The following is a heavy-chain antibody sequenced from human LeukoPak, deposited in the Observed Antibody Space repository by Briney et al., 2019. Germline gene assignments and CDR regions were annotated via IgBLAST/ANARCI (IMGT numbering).Heavy chain of an antibody. Sequence: SETLSLTCAVYGGSFSGYYWSWIRQPPGKGLEWIGEINHSGSTNYNPSLKSRVTISVDTSKNQFSLRLSSVTAADTAVYYCARGTTYYDILTGYNYLYSYFEYWGQGTLVTVSS. J-gene: IGHJ4*02. CDR2: INHSGST. D-gene: IGHD3-9*01. V-gene: IGHV4-34*01. CDR1: GGSFSGYY. CDR3: ARGTTYYDILTGYNYLYSYFEY.